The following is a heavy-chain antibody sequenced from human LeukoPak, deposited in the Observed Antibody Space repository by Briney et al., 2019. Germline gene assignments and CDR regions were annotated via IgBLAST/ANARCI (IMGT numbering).Heavy chain of an antibody. CDR2: IRSDGSNK. CDR1: GFTFGSYG. J-gene: IGHJ3*02. Sequence: GGSLRLSCAASGFTFGSYGMHWVRQAPGKGLEWVTFIRSDGSNKYYADSVTGRFIISRDNARNTLFMQMISLRAEDTAVYYCASLLLCYGCSSSSDSFDIWGQGTMVTVSS. D-gene: IGHD6-6*01. CDR3: ASLLLCYGCSSSSDSFDI. V-gene: IGHV3-30*02.